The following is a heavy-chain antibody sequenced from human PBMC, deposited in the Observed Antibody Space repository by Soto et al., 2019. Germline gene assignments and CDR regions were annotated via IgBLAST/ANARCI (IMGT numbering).Heavy chain of an antibody. V-gene: IGHV4-59*01. CDR2: IYYSGST. CDR1: GGSISSYY. Sequence: SETLSLTCTFSGGSISSYYWSWIRQPPGKGLEWIGYIYYSGSTNYNPSLKSRVTISVDTSKNQFSLKLSSVTAADTAVYYCAQSSYYYYMDVWGKGTTVTVSS. J-gene: IGHJ6*03. CDR3: AQSSYYYYMDV.